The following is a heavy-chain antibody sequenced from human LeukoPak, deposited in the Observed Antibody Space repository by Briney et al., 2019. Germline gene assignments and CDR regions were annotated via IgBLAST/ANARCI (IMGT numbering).Heavy chain of an antibody. V-gene: IGHV1-69*04. CDR2: IIPILSIT. CDR1: RGTFSKYA. D-gene: IGHD3-22*01. CDR3: ARDDDRAREIDY. J-gene: IGHJ4*02. Sequence: SVKVSCKASRGTFSKYAISWVRQAPGQGLEWMGRIIPILSITHYAQKFQGRVTIAADKSTSTAYMELSSLRSEDTAVYYCARDDDRAREIDYWGQGTLVIVSS.